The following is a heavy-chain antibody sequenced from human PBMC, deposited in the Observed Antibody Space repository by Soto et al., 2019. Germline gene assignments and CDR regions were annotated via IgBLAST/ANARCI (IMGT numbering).Heavy chain of an antibody. CDR1: GYTFTSYY. Sequence: ASVKRSCKASGYTFTSYYMHWVRQAPGQGLEWMGIINPSGGSTSYAQKFQGRVTMTRDTSTSTVYMELSSLRSEDTAVYYCARGFSGNYHFWSGYYSDYYGMDVWGQGTTVTVSS. V-gene: IGHV1-46*01. CDR2: INPSGGST. D-gene: IGHD3-3*01. J-gene: IGHJ6*02. CDR3: ARGFSGNYHFWSGYYSDYYGMDV.